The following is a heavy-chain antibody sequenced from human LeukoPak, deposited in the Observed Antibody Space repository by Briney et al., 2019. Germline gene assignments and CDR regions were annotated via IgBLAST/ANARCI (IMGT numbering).Heavy chain of an antibody. V-gene: IGHV3-30*04. Sequence: GRSLRLSCAASGFTFSNYAMHWVRQAPGKGLEWVAVISYDGSNKYYADSVKGRFTISRGNSKNTLYLQMNSLTAEDTAVYYCARDRYDYVWGSYRYGLSPHLDYWGQGTLVTVSS. D-gene: IGHD3-16*02. CDR1: GFTFSNYA. J-gene: IGHJ4*02. CDR3: ARDRYDYVWGSYRYGLSPHLDY. CDR2: ISYDGSNK.